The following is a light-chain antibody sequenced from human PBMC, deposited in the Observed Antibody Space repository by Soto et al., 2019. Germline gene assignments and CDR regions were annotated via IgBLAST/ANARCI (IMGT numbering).Light chain of an antibody. CDR1: SSNIETNY. V-gene: IGLV1-47*01. J-gene: IGLJ3*02. CDR2: RNN. CDR3: AAWDDSLSGVV. Sequence: SVLTQPPSASGTPGQRVTVSCSGSSSNIETNYVYWYQQLPGTAPKLLIFRNNQRPSGVPDRFSGSKSGTSASLAISGLRSEDEADYFCAAWDDSLSGVVFGGGTKVTV.